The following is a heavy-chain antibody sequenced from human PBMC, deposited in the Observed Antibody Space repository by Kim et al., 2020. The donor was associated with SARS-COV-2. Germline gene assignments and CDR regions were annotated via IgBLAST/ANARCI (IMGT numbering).Heavy chain of an antibody. Sequence: SVKGRFTISRDNSKNTLYLKRNSLRAEDTAVYYGAKGSYGFRYYYGMDVWGQGTTVTVSS. V-gene: IGHV3-30*02. D-gene: IGHD5-18*01. J-gene: IGHJ6*02. CDR3: AKGSYGFRYYYGMDV.